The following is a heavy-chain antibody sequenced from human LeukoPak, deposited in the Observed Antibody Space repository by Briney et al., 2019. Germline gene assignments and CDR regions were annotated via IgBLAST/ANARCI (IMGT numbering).Heavy chain of an antibody. CDR3: ARRVIDYYGSGSYYNVQGFDY. D-gene: IGHD3-10*01. CDR1: GYSFTSYW. J-gene: IGHJ4*02. V-gene: IGHV5-51*01. CDR2: IYPGDSDT. Sequence: GESLKISCKGSGYSFTSYWIGWVRQMPGKGLEWMGIIYPGDSDTRYSPSFQGQVTISADKSINTAYLQWSSLKASDTAMYYCARRVIDYYGSGSYYNVQGFDYWGQGTLVTVSS.